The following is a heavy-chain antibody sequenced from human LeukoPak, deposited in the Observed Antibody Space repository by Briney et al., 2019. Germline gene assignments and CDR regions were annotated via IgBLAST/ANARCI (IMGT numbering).Heavy chain of an antibody. CDR1: GGSITSYS. CDR2: IYYRGGT. CDR3: ERHGCGGRAFDL. Sequence: SETLSLTCTLSGGSITSYSWSWIRQPPGKGQEGIGYIYYRGGTNYNPSLKSRVTISLVSSKNQFSLNLSSVAAADTAVYYCERHGCGGRAFDLWGQGTMVTVSS. D-gene: IGHD1-26*01. J-gene: IGHJ3*01. V-gene: IGHV4-59*08.